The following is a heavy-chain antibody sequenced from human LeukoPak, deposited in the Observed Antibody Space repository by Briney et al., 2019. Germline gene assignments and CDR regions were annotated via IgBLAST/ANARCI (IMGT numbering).Heavy chain of an antibody. CDR2: ISTYNGLT. Sequence: ASVKVSCKTSGYTFTDHGLNWVRQAPGQGLEWMGWISTYNGLTSYAQKFQGRLTMTTDTSTNTAFMELRSLGSDDTAIYYCARIEASGYYHAGRGFDYWGQGTLVTVSS. CDR3: ARIEASGYYHAGRGFDY. J-gene: IGHJ4*02. D-gene: IGHD5-12*01. CDR1: GYTFTDHG. V-gene: IGHV1-18*01.